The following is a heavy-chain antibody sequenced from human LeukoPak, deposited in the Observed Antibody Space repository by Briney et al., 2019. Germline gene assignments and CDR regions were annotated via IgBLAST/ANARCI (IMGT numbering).Heavy chain of an antibody. D-gene: IGHD4-23*01. V-gene: IGHV1-3*01. Sequence: ASVKVSCKASGYTFTSYAMHWVRQAPGQRLEWMGWLNAGNGNTKYSQKFQGRVTITRDTSTSTVYMDLSSLRSDDTAVYFCARGGRMTTVVTYYFDYWGQGTLVTVSS. CDR2: LNAGNGNT. J-gene: IGHJ4*02. CDR3: ARGGRMTTVVTYYFDY. CDR1: GYTFTSYA.